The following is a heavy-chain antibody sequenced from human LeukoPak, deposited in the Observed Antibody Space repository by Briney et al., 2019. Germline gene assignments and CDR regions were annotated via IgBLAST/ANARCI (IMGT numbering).Heavy chain of an antibody. V-gene: IGHV3-11*04. CDR1: GFTFSDYY. CDR2: ISSSGSTI. J-gene: IGHJ4*02. CDR3: ASGNDFWSGYPFDY. Sequence: GGSLRLSCAASGFTFSDYYMSWIRQAPGKGLGWVSYISSSGSTIYYADSVKGRFTISRDNAKNSLYLQMNSLRAEDTAVYYCASGNDFWSGYPFDYWGQGTLVTVSS. D-gene: IGHD3-3*01.